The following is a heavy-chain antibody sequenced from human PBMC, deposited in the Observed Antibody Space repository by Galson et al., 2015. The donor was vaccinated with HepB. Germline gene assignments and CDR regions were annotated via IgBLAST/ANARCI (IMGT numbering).Heavy chain of an antibody. Sequence: SLRLSCAASGFTFDDYTMHWVRQAPGKSLEWVSLISWDGATTYYTNSVKGRFTIPRDNSKHSLFLQMNSLRTQDTALYYCVKDLTYYYGSGISRAYGLDVWGQGTTVTVAS. V-gene: IGHV3-43*01. D-gene: IGHD3-10*01. CDR2: ISWDGATT. CDR3: VKDLTYYYGSGISRAYGLDV. CDR1: GFTFDDYT. J-gene: IGHJ6*02.